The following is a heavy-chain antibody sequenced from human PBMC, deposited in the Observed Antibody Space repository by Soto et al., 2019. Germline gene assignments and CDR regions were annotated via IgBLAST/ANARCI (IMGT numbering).Heavy chain of an antibody. D-gene: IGHD7-27*01. CDR3: ARDQSGAADL. Sequence: QVQLQESGPGLVEPSETLSLTCTVSGDSLTNYYWSWILQSADKGLEWIGRISATGTTTYIPSLKSRITLSVDTSKSQFSLNLKFVTAADTAVYFCARDQSGAADLWGQGTMVTVS. J-gene: IGHJ3*01. V-gene: IGHV4-4*07. CDR1: GDSLTNYY. CDR2: ISATGTT.